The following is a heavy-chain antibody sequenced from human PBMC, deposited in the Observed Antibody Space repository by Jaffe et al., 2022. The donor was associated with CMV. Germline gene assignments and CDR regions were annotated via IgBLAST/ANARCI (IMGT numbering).Heavy chain of an antibody. CDR1: GFTFSSYA. V-gene: IGHV3-23*04. D-gene: IGHD6-13*01. J-gene: IGHJ6*03. CDR3: ANSPVAAAGIRDYYYYMDV. Sequence: EVQLVESGGGLVQPGGSLRLSCAASGFTFSSYAMSWVRQAPGKGLEWVSAISGSGGSTYYADSVKGRFTISRDNSKNTLYLQMNSLRAEDTAVYYCANSPVAAAGIRDYYYYMDVWGKGTTVTVSS. CDR2: ISGSGGST.